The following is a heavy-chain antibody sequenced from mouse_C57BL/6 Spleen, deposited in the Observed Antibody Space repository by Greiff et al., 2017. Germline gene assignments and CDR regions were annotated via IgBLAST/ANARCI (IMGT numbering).Heavy chain of an antibody. Sequence: DVKLQESGGGLVQPGGSMKLSCVASGFTFSNYWMNWVRQSPEKGLEWVAQIRLKSDNYATHYAESVKGRFTISRDDSKSSVYLQMNNLRAEDTGIYYCTSHYYAMDYWGQGTSVTVSS. V-gene: IGHV6-3*01. CDR2: IRLKSDNYAT. CDR1: GFTFSNYW. CDR3: TSHYYAMDY. J-gene: IGHJ4*01.